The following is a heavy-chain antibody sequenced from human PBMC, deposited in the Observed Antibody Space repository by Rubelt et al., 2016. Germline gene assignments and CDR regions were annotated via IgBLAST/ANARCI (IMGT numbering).Heavy chain of an antibody. CDR3: ARHAGDGGNSEDWFDP. V-gene: IGHV5-10-1*01. CDR2: IDPSDSYT. J-gene: IGHJ5*02. Sequence: EVQLVQSGAEVKKPGESLRISCKGSGYSFTSYWISWVRQMPGKGLEWMARIDPSDSYTNYSPSFQGHVTSSADKSISTAYLQWSSLKASDTAMYYCARHAGDGGNSEDWFDPWGQGTLVTVSS. D-gene: IGHD4-23*01. CDR1: GYSFTSYW.